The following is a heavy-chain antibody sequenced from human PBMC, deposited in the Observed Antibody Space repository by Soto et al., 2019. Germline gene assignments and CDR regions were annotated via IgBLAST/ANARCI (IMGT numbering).Heavy chain of an antibody. J-gene: IGHJ3*02. CDR3: ARDKEVATGRAFDI. CDR2: VYYSGST. Sequence: SETLSLTCTVSDGSIISGGYYWSWIRQHPGKGLEWIGYVYYSGSTYYNPSLKSRVTISVDTSKNQFSLKLSSVTAADTAVYYCARDKEVATGRAFDIWGQGTMVTVSS. V-gene: IGHV4-31*03. D-gene: IGHD5-12*01. CDR1: DGSIISGGYY.